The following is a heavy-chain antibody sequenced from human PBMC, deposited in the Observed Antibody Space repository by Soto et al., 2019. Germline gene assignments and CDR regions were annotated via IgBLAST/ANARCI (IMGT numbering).Heavy chain of an antibody. Sequence: RWIQQPAGKGLECIGRIYTSGSTNYNPSLKSRVTMSVDTSKNQFSLKLSSVTAADTAVYYCARDRVTFYHDEDG. J-gene: IGHJ6*01. V-gene: IGHV4-4*07. CDR2: IYTSGST. D-gene: IGHD3-3*01. CDR3: ARDRVTFYHDEDG.